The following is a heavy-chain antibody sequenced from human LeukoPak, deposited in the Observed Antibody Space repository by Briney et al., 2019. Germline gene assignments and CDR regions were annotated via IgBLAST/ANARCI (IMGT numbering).Heavy chain of an antibody. CDR2: IYYSGST. Sequence: SETLSLTCTVSVGSISSSSYYWGWIRQPPGKGLEWIGSIYYSGSTYYSPSLKSRVTISADTSKNQFSLKLSSVTAADTAVYYCARCGYYDFWSGYNPATFDYWGQGTLVTVSS. D-gene: IGHD3-3*01. CDR3: ARCGYYDFWSGYNPATFDY. CDR1: VGSISSSSYY. V-gene: IGHV4-39*01. J-gene: IGHJ4*02.